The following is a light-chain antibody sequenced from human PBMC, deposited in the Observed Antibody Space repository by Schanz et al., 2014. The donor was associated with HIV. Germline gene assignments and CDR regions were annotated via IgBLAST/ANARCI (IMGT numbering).Light chain of an antibody. Sequence: EIVLTQSPGTLSLSPGERATLSCRASQSISNNLAWYQQKPGQAPRLLIYGASSRATGIPDRFSGSGSGTEFTLTISSLQSEDFAVYYCQQYGSSPRTFGGGTKVEIK. CDR1: QSISNN. V-gene: IGKV3-20*01. CDR3: QQYGSSPRT. J-gene: IGKJ4*01. CDR2: GAS.